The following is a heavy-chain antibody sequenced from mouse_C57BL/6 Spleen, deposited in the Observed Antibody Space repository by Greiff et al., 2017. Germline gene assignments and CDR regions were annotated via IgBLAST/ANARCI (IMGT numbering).Heavy chain of an antibody. Sequence: VKLVESGAELARPGASVKMSCKASGYTFTSYTMHWVKQRPGQGLEWIGYINPSSGYTKYNQKFKDKATLTADKSSSTAYMQLSSLTSEDSAVYYCARYYGNYDARDYWGQGTSVTVSS. CDR3: ARYYGNYDARDY. CDR1: GYTFTSYT. D-gene: IGHD2-1*01. V-gene: IGHV1-4*01. J-gene: IGHJ4*01. CDR2: INPSSGYT.